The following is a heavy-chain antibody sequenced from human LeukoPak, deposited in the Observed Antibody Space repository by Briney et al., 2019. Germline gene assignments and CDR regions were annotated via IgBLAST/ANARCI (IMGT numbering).Heavy chain of an antibody. CDR1: GFTFSSYS. CDR3: AREGPYCSGGSCYLDY. CDR2: ISSSSSYI. D-gene: IGHD2-15*01. J-gene: IGHJ4*02. Sequence: GGSLRLSCAASGFTFSSYSMNWVRQAPGKGLEWVSSISSSSSYIYYADSVKGRFTISRDNAKNSLYLQMNSLRAEDTAVYYCAREGPYCSGGSCYLDYWGQGTLVTVSS. V-gene: IGHV3-21*01.